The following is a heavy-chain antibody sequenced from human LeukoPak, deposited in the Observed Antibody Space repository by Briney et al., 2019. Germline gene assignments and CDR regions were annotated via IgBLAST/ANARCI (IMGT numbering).Heavy chain of an antibody. CDR2: IWYDGTNK. Sequence: GGSLRLSCAASGFTFSGYGIHWVRQAPGKGLEWVAVIWYDGTNKYYGDSVKGRFTISRDNSKNTLYLQMNSLRAEDTAVYYCAKDRGSYSTTADSWGQGTLVTVSS. CDR3: AKDRGSYSTTADS. J-gene: IGHJ5*01. V-gene: IGHV3-33*06. CDR1: GFTFSGYG. D-gene: IGHD1-26*01.